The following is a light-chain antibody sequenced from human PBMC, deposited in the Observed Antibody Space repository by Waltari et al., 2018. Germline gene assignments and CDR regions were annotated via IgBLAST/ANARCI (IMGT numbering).Light chain of an antibody. CDR1: GSNIGAGYD. Sequence: QSVLTQPPSVSGAPGQNVTISCTGSGSNIGAGYDVPWYQPLPRAAPKLLIYGSTSRPLGVPDRFFGSTSGTSASLAITGLQAEDEGDYYCQSYDTSLSVVFGGGTKLTVL. V-gene: IGLV1-40*01. CDR3: QSYDTSLSVV. J-gene: IGLJ3*02. CDR2: GST.